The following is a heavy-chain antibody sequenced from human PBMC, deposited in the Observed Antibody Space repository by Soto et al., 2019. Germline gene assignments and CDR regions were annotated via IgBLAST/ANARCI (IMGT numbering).Heavy chain of an antibody. CDR3: ARRDWKFSGYNFDS. V-gene: IGHV4-39*01. Sequence: SETLSLTCSVSGYSISATGYYWGWVRQAPGKGLEWSASINYSGDTYYNPSLKSRVIMSVDTSKNQFSLNLTSVPAADTAVYFCARRDWKFSGYNFDSWGQGSLVAVSS. CDR2: INYSGDT. CDR1: GYSISATGYY. D-gene: IGHD1-1*01. J-gene: IGHJ4*02.